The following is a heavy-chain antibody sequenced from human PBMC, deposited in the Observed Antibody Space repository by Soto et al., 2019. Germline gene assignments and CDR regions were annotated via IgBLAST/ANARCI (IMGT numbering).Heavy chain of an antibody. CDR2: ISAHNGNT. CDR3: ARGRDGDY. CDR1: GYAFTTYG. D-gene: IGHD6-6*01. J-gene: IGHJ4*02. V-gene: IGHV1-18*01. Sequence: QVHLVQSGAEVKKPGASVKVSCQGSGYAFTTYGITWVRQAPGQGLEGMGWISAHNGNTNYAQKLQGRVTVTRDTSTSTAYMELRSLRDDDTAVYYCARGRDGDYWGQGALVTVSS.